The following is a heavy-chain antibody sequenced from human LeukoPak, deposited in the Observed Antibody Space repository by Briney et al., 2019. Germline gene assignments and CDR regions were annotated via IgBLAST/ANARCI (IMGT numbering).Heavy chain of an antibody. Sequence: GSLRLSCAASGFTFSSYEMNWVRQPPGKGLEWIGYIYYSGSTNYNPSLKSRVTISVDTSKNQFSLKLRSVTAADTAVYYCARVTGYVIEDNFDYWGQGTLVTVSS. J-gene: IGHJ4*02. CDR2: IYYSGST. V-gene: IGHV4-59*01. D-gene: IGHD2-15*01. CDR1: GFTFSSYE. CDR3: ARVTGYVIEDNFDY.